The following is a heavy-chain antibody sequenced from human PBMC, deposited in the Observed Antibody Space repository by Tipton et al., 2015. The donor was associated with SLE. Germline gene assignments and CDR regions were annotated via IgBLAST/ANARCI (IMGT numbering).Heavy chain of an antibody. Sequence: SLRLSCAASGFTSDDYAMHWVRRAPGKGLEWVSGISWNSGSIGYADSVKGRFTISRDNAKNSLYLQMNSLRAEDTAVYYCARDRGGAFDIWGQGTMVTVSS. D-gene: IGHD3-10*01. CDR3: ARDRGGAFDI. CDR1: GFTSDDYA. V-gene: IGHV3-9*02. J-gene: IGHJ3*02. CDR2: ISWNSGSI.